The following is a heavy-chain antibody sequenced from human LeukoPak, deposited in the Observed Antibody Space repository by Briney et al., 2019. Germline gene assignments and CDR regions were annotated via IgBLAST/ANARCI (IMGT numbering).Heavy chain of an antibody. CDR3: ARAFGTTGY. V-gene: IGHV3-30-3*01. Sequence: GGSLRLSCAASGFTFSSYAMHWVRQAPGKGLEWVAAISYDGSNKYYADSVKGRFTISRDNYKNTLYLQMNSLRAEDTAVYYCARAFGTTGYWGQGTLVTVSS. CDR1: GFTFSSYA. D-gene: IGHD1-1*01. J-gene: IGHJ4*02. CDR2: ISYDGSNK.